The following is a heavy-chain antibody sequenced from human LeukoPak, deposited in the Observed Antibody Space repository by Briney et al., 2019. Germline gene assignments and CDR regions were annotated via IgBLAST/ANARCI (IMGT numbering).Heavy chain of an antibody. J-gene: IGHJ4*02. D-gene: IGHD3-22*01. CDR2: ISSSSSYI. CDR1: GFTFSSYS. CDR3: ARTATYYYDSSGYYYLGLYFDY. V-gene: IGHV3-21*01. Sequence: PGGSLRLSCAASGFTFSSYSMNWVRQAPGKGLEWVSSISSSSSYIYYADSVKGRFTISRDDAKNSLYLQMNSLRAEDTAVYYCARTATYYYDSSGYYYLGLYFDYWGQGTLVTVSS.